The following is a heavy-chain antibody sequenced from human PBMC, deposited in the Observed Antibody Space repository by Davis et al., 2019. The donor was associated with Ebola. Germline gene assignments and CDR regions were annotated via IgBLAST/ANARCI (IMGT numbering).Heavy chain of an antibody. CDR1: GGSISSYY. CDR3: ARAVGYGIDY. CDR2: IYYSGST. D-gene: IGHD5-12*01. V-gene: IGHV4-59*01. Sequence: SETLSLTCTVSGGSISSYYWSCIRQPPGPGLAWIGYIYYSGSTNYNPSLKSRVTISVDTSKNQFSLKLSSVTAADTAVYYCARAVGYGIDYWGQGTLVTVSS. J-gene: IGHJ4*02.